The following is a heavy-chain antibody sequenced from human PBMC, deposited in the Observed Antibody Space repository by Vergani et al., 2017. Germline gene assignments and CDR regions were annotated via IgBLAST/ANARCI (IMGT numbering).Heavy chain of an antibody. J-gene: IGHJ5*02. Sequence: EVQLVQSGAEVKKPGATMKISCKVSGYTFTDHYMHWVKQAPGKGLEWMGLVDPEDGETIYAEKFKGRVTIAADTSTDTAHLELSSLRSEDTAVYFCARHSTVEWLVKLGWIDPWGQGILVTVSS. D-gene: IGHD6-19*01. V-gene: IGHV1-69-2*01. CDR2: VDPEDGET. CDR3: ARHSTVEWLVKLGWIDP. CDR1: GYTFTDHY.